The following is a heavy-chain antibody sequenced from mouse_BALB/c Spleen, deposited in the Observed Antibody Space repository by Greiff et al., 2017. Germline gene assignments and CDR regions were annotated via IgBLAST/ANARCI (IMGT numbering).Heavy chain of an antibody. CDR2: IYPGNVNT. V-gene: IGHV1S56*01. Sequence: VQLQQSGPELVKPGASVRISCKASGYTFTSYYIHWVKQRPGQGLEWIGWIYPGNVNTKYNEKFKGKATLTADKSSSTAYMQLSSLTSEDSAVYFCADCYYAMDYWGQGTSVTVAS. CDR3: ADCYYAMDY. CDR1: GYTFTSYY. D-gene: IGHD2-4*01. J-gene: IGHJ4*01.